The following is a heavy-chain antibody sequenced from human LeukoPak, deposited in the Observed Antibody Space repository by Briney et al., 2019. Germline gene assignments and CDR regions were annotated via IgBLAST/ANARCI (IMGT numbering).Heavy chain of an antibody. Sequence: PGGSLRLSCAASGITFSSYEMNWVRQAPGKGLEWVSYISSSSSTIYYADSVKGRFTISRDNAKNSLYLQMNSLRAEDKAVYYCARDFADYYGTYYFDYWGQGTLVTVSS. J-gene: IGHJ4*02. D-gene: IGHD1-26*01. CDR2: ISSSSSTI. V-gene: IGHV3-48*01. CDR3: ARDFADYYGTYYFDY. CDR1: GITFSSYE.